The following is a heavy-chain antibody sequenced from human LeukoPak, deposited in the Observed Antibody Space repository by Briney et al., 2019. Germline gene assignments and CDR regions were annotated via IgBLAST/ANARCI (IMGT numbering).Heavy chain of an antibody. CDR1: GFTFSSYG. CDR3: AKDRSRSSITIFGVAMYGMDV. J-gene: IGHJ4*02. Sequence: GGSLRLSCAASGFTFSSYGMHWVRQAPGKGLEWVAVISYDGSNKYYADSVKGRFTISRDNSKNTLYLQMNSLRAEDTAVYYCAKDRSRSSITIFGVAMYGMDVWGQGTLVTVSS. V-gene: IGHV3-30*18. D-gene: IGHD3-3*01. CDR2: ISYDGSNK.